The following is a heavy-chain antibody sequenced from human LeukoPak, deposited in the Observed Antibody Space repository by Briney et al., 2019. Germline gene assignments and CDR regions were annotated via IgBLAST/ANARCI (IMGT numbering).Heavy chain of an antibody. J-gene: IGHJ3*02. CDR1: GLTLSSYE. CDR2: ISSSGGTI. V-gene: IGHV3-48*03. Sequence: PGGSLRLSCAASGLTLSSYEMNWVRQAPGKGLEWVSYISSSGGTIYCADSVRGRFTISRDNAKNSLYLQMNSLRAEDTAVYYCASFLDMWGQGTMVTVSS. CDR3: ASFLDM.